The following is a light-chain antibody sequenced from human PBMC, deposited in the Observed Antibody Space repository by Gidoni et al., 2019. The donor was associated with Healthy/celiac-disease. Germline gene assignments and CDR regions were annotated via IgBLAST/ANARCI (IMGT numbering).Light chain of an antibody. CDR3: QQSYSTPPYT. CDR1: QRISSY. J-gene: IGKJ2*01. Sequence: DIQMTQSPSALSASVGDRVTIPCRASQRISSYLNWYQQKPGKAPKPLIYAASSLQSGVPSRFSGSGSGTDFTLTINSLQPEDFATYYCQQSYSTPPYTFGQGTKLEIK. V-gene: IGKV1-39*01. CDR2: AAS.